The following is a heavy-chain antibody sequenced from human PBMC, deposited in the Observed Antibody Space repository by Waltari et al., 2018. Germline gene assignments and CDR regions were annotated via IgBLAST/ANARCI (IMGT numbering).Heavy chain of an antibody. J-gene: IGHJ4*02. CDR3: AKGRVPAAAIYYFDT. Sequence: EVPLLESGGGLVQPGGSVRLSCAASGVAFRSSALVWVRQAPGKGLGWVSAISGSGGSTYYADSVKGRFTISRDNSKNTLYLQMNSLRVEDTAIYYCAKGRVPAAAIYYFDTWGQGTLVTVSS. D-gene: IGHD2-2*01. CDR2: ISGSGGST. CDR1: GVAFRSSA. V-gene: IGHV3-23*01.